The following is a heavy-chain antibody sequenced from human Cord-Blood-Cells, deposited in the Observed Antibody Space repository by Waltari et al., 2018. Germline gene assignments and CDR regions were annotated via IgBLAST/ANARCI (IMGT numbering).Heavy chain of an antibody. CDR2: IYYSGRT. V-gene: IGHV4-31*03. CDR1: GGSISSGGYY. CDR3: ARDRGRDYGGNSDEY. D-gene: IGHD4-17*01. J-gene: IGHJ4*02. Sequence: QVQLQESGPGLVKPSQTLSLTCTVSGGSISSGGYYWRWIRQHPGKGLEWIGYIYYSGRTYYNPYLKSRVTISVDTSKNQFSLKLSSVTAADTAVYYCARDRGRDYGGNSDEYWGQGTLVTVSS.